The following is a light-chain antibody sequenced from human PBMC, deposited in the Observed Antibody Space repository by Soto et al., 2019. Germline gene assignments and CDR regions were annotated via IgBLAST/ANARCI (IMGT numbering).Light chain of an antibody. CDR2: EVS. CDR3: SSYTSSSTRV. V-gene: IGLV2-14*01. Sequence: QSALTQPASVSGSPGQSITISCTGTSSDVGGYNYVSCYQQHPGKAPKLMIYEVSNRPSGVSNRFSGSKSGNTASLTISGLQAEDEADYYCSSYTSSSTRVFGTGTKVTAL. CDR1: SSDVGGYNY. J-gene: IGLJ1*01.